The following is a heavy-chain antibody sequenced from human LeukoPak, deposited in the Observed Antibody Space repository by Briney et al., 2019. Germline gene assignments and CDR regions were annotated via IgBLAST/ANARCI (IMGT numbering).Heavy chain of an antibody. V-gene: IGHV3-7*04. CDR2: IKPDGSAR. CDR1: GFTFSNYW. J-gene: IGHJ4*02. CDR3: ARGGGSYYNY. D-gene: IGHD1-26*01. Sequence: RGSLRLSCAASGFTFSNYWMSWVRQAPGKGLEWVANIKPDGSARYYVDSVKGRFTISRDNAGNSVYLQINSLRAEDTAVYYCARGGGSYYNYWGQGTLVTVSS.